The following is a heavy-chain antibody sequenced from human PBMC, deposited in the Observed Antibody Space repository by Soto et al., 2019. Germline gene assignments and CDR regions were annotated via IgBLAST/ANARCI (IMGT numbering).Heavy chain of an antibody. J-gene: IGHJ4*02. CDR2: ISGSGGST. CDR1: GFTFSSYA. Sequence: EVQLLESGGGLVQPGGSLRLSCAASGFTFSSYAMSWVRQATGKGLEWVSAISGSGGSTYYADSVRRRFTISRDNSKNTLYLQMTSLRAEDTGVYYCAKDRIAVAGGASDWWGQGTLVTVSS. D-gene: IGHD6-19*01. CDR3: AKDRIAVAGGASDW. V-gene: IGHV3-23*01.